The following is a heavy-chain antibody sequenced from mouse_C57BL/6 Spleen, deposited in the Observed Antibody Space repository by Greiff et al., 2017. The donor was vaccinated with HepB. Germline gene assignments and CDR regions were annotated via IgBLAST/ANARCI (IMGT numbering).Heavy chain of an antibody. CDR1: GFTFSDYG. CDR3: ARQDYYGSSWYFDV. J-gene: IGHJ1*03. Sequence: EVQLVESGGGLVQPGGSLKLSCAASGFTFSDYGMAWVRQAPRKGPEWVAFISNLAYSIYYADTVTGRFTISRENAKNTLYLEMSSLRSEDTAMYYCARQDYYGSSWYFDVWGTGTTVTVSS. D-gene: IGHD1-1*01. V-gene: IGHV5-15*01. CDR2: ISNLAYSI.